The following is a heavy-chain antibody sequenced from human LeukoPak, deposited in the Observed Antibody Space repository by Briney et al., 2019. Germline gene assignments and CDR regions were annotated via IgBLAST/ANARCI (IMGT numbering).Heavy chain of an antibody. D-gene: IGHD6-13*01. CDR1: GFTFSSYW. V-gene: IGHV3-7*01. J-gene: IGHJ4*02. CDR3: ARGSHRRYSSSWYSL. CDR2: IKQDGSEK. Sequence: GGSLRLSCAASGFTFSSYWMSWVRQAPGKGLEWVANIKQDGSEKSYVDSVKGRFTISRDNSKNTLYLQMGSLRAEDMAVYYCARGSHRRYSSSWYSLWGQGTLVTVSS.